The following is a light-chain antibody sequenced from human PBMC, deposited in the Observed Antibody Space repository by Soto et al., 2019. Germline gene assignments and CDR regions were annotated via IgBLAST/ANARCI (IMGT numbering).Light chain of an antibody. V-gene: IGKV3-20*01. Sequence: EVVLTQYKGTLSFSPGERATLSCRASQSVSSSYLAWYQQKPGQAPRLLIYGASSRATGIPERFSGSGSGTDFTLTISRLEPEDFAVYYCQQYGSSRTFGQGTRWIS. J-gene: IGKJ1*01. CDR1: QSVSSSY. CDR3: QQYGSSRT. CDR2: GAS.